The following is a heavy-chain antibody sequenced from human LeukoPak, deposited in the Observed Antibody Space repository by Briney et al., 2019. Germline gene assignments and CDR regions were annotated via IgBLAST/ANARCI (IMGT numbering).Heavy chain of an antibody. V-gene: IGHV4-4*07. D-gene: IGHD4-17*01. J-gene: IGHJ4*02. CDR3: ARGHYCDPDISDY. CDR2: MYTSGST. Sequence: KPSETLSLTCTVSGGSISSYYWSWIRQPPGKGLEWIGHMYTSGSTNYNPSLNSRVTMTVNTSRNQYSLKLSSVTAANTAVYYCARGHYCDPDISDYWGQGTLVTVSS. CDR1: GGSISSYY.